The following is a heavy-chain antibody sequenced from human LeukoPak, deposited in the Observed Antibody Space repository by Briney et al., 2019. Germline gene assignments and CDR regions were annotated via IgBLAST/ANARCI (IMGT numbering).Heavy chain of an antibody. D-gene: IGHD2-15*01. Sequence: GGSLRLPCAASGFTYRSYWMHWVRQAPGKGLVGVSRINSDGSSTSYADSVKGRFTISRDNAKNTLYPQMNSLRAEDTAVYCCITLGLLLPVGYYYGMDVWGKGTTVTVSA. V-gene: IGHV3-74*01. CDR1: GFTYRSYW. J-gene: IGHJ6*04. CDR2: INSDGSST. CDR3: ITLGLLLPVGYYYGMDV.